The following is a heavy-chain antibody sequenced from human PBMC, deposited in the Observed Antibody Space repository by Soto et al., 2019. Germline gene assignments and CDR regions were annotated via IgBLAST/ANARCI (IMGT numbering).Heavy chain of an antibody. V-gene: IGHV3-23*01. CDR2: ISGSGGST. CDR3: AKDQDSYGSGAQDWFDP. CDR1: GFNFSSYA. Sequence: TGGSLRLSCAASGFNFSSYAMSWVRQAPGKGLEWVSAISGSGGSTYYADSVKGRFTISRDNSKNTLYLQMNSLRAEDTAVYYCAKDQDSYGSGAQDWFDPWGQGTLVTVSS. J-gene: IGHJ5*02. D-gene: IGHD3-10*01.